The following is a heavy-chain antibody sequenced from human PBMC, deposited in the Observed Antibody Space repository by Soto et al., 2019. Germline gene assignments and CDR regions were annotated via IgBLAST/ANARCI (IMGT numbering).Heavy chain of an antibody. Sequence: GGSLRLSCAASGFTFSSYAMSWVRQAPGKGLEWVSAISGSGGSTYYADSVKGRFTISRDNSKNTLYLQMNSLRAEDTAVYYCANHVTYDCGDYMDYWGQGTLVTVSS. CDR3: ANHVTYDCGDYMDY. CDR2: ISGSGGST. CDR1: GFTFSSYA. V-gene: IGHV3-23*01. D-gene: IGHD4-17*01. J-gene: IGHJ4*02.